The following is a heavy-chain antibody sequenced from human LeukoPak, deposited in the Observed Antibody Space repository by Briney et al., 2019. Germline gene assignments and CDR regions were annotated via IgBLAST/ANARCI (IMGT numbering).Heavy chain of an antibody. V-gene: IGHV3-21*01. J-gene: IGHJ6*03. Sequence: GGSLRLSCAASVFTFSSYSMNGVRQAPGKGLEWVSSISSSSSYIYYADSVKGRFTISRDNAKNSLYLQMNSLRAEDTAVYYCAAPERGYYYYMDVWGKGTTVTVSS. CDR3: AAPERGYYYYMDV. CDR2: ISSSSSYI. CDR1: VFTFSSYS.